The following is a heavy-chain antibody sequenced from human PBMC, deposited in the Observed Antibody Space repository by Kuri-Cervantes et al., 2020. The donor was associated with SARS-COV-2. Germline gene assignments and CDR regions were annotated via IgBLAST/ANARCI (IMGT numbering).Heavy chain of an antibody. D-gene: IGHD6-19*01. Sequence: SETLSLPCTVSGGSISSSSYYWGWIRQPPGKGREWIGSIYYSGSTYYNPSLRSRVTIPVDTSKNQFTLKLSSVTAAATAVYYCARRGGQWLTRVSRLDPWGQGTPVTVSS. V-gene: IGHV4-39*01. J-gene: IGHJ5*01. CDR3: ARRGGQWLTRVSRLDP. CDR2: IYYSGST. CDR1: GGSISSSSYY.